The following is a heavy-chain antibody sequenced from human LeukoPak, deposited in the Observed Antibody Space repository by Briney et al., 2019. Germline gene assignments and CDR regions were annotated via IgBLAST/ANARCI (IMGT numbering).Heavy chain of an antibody. V-gene: IGHV3-23*01. CDR1: GFTFSSYA. D-gene: IGHD6-13*01. J-gene: IGHJ6*03. CDR3: AKGHSSSWYNYYYYMDV. CDR2: ISGSGGST. Sequence: PGGSLRLSCAASGFTFSSYAMRWVRQAPGKGLEWVSDISGSGGSTYYADSVKGRFTISRDNSKNTLYLQMNSLRAEDTAVYYCAKGHSSSWYNYYYYMDVWGKGTTVTVSS.